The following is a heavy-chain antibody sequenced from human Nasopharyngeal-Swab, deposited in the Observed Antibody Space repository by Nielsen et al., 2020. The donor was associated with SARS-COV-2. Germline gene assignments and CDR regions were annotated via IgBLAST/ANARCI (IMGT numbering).Heavy chain of an antibody. V-gene: IGHV1-8*01. Sequence: ASVKISCKASGYTFTSYDTNSVRQAICQGLAWMQMMNPNSRNIGYAHKFQGRVTMTRNTSISTAYMELSSLRSEDTAVYYCARGFIVATIFHYYYYMDVWGKGTTVTVSS. CDR1: GYTFTSYD. J-gene: IGHJ6*03. D-gene: IGHD5-12*01. CDR2: MNPNSRNI. CDR3: ARGFIVATIFHYYYYMDV.